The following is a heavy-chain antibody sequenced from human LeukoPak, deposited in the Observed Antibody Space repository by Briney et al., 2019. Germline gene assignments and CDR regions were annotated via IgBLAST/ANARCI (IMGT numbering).Heavy chain of an antibody. D-gene: IGHD5-12*01. CDR3: TRLGVATLNY. CDR1: GFTFSGSA. V-gene: IGHV3-73*01. J-gene: IGHJ4*02. CDR2: IRSKANSYAT. Sequence: GGSLRLSCAASGFTFSGSAMHWVRQASGKGLEWVGRIRSKANSYATAYAASVKGRFTISRDDSKNTTYLQMNSLKTEDTAVYYCTRLGVATLNYWGQGTLVTVSS.